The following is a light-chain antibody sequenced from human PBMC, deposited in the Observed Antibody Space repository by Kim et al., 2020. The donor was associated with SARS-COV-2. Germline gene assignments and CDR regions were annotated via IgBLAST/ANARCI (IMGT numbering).Light chain of an antibody. CDR3: SSYTSSSTWV. J-gene: IGLJ3*02. CDR2: DVS. Sequence: QSALTQPASVSGSPGQSITISCTGTSSDVGGYNYVSWYQQHPVKAPKLMIYDVSKRPSGVSNRFSGSKSGNTASLTISGLQAEDEADYSCSSYTSSSTWVFGGVTHLT. V-gene: IGLV2-14*01. CDR1: SSDVGGYNY.